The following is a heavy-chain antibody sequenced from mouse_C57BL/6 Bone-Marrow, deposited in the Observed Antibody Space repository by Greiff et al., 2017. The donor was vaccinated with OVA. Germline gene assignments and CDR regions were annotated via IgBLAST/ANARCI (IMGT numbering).Heavy chain of an antibody. CDR3: ARFSHDGHDY. CDR1: GYTFTDYY. J-gene: IGHJ2*01. V-gene: IGHV1-26*01. D-gene: IGHD2-3*01. CDR2: INPNNGGT. Sequence: EVQLQQSGPELVKPGASVKISCKASGYTFTDYYMNWVKQSHGKSLEWIGDINPNNGGTSYNQKFKGKATLTVDKSSSTAYMELRSLTSEDSAVYYCARFSHDGHDYWGQGTTLTVSS.